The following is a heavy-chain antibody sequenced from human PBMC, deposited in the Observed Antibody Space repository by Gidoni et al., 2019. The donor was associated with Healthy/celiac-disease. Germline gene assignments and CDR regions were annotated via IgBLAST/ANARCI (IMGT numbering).Heavy chain of an antibody. D-gene: IGHD2-2*02. CDR2: IYYSGST. Sequence: QLQLQESGPGLVKPSETLSLTCTVSGGSISSSSSYWGWIRQPPGKGLEWIGSIYYSGSTYYNPSLKSRVTISVDTSKNQFSLKLSSVTAADTAVYYCARPVVPAAIGQWLAGGYAFDIWGQGTMVTVSS. V-gene: IGHV4-39*01. CDR3: ARPVVPAAIGQWLAGGYAFDI. CDR1: GGSISSSSSY. J-gene: IGHJ3*02.